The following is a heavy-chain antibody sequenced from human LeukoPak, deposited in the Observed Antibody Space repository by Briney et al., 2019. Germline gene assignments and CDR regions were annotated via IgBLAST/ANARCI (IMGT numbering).Heavy chain of an antibody. V-gene: IGHV3-30-3*01. CDR3: ARDRYNWNDGRRSVFDY. Sequence: GSLSHSCAASGFTFSSYAMHWVRQAPGKGLEWVAVISYDGGNRYYADSVKGRFTISRDNSKNTLYLQMNSLRGEDTAVYYCARDRYNWNDGRRSVFDYWGQGTLVTVSS. J-gene: IGHJ4*02. CDR2: ISYDGGNR. D-gene: IGHD1-1*01. CDR1: GFTFSSYA.